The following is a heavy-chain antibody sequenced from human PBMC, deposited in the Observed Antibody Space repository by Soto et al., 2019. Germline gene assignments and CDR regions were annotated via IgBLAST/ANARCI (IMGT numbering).Heavy chain of an antibody. CDR2: ISYDGSNK. D-gene: IGHD5-18*01. CDR1: GFTFSSYG. J-gene: IGHJ4*02. V-gene: IGHV3-30*18. CDR3: AKHQLWVEY. Sequence: QVQLVESGGGVVQPGRSLRLSCASSGFTFSSYGMHWVRQAPGKGLEWVAGISYDGSNKYYADSVKGQLNNSRDNSKNTLYMQMNSLRAEETDVYYCAKHQLWVEYWAQGTLVPVSS.